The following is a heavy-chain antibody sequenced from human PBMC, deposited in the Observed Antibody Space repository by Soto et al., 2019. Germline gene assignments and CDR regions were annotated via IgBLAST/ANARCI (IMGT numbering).Heavy chain of an antibody. Sequence: GGSLRLSCAASGFTFSSYGMHWVRQAPGKGLEWVAVISYDGSNKYYADSVKGRFTISRDNSKNTLYLQMNSLRAEDTAVYYCAKDREQTLDYWGQGTLVTVSS. D-gene: IGHD1-1*01. V-gene: IGHV3-30*18. J-gene: IGHJ4*02. CDR3: AKDREQTLDY. CDR1: GFTFSSYG. CDR2: ISYDGSNK.